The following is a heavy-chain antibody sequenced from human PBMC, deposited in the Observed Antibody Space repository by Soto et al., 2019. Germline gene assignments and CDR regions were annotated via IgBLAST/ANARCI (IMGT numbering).Heavy chain of an antibody. Sequence: GASVKVSGKASGGTFSSYAISWVRQAPGQGLEWMGGIIPIFGTANYAQKFQGRVTITADKSTSTAYMELSSLRSEDTAVYYCARVQSSSSSDFDYWGQGTLVTVSS. CDR2: IIPIFGTA. CDR3: ARVQSSSSSDFDY. CDR1: GGTFSSYA. D-gene: IGHD6-6*01. V-gene: IGHV1-69*06. J-gene: IGHJ4*02.